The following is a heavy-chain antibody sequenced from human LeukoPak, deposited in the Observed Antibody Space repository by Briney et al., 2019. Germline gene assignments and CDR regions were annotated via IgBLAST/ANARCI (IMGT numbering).Heavy chain of an antibody. J-gene: IGHJ4*02. Sequence: GGSLTLSCAASGFSFYDYSMHWVRPAPGKGLEWVSGISWNRGSICYADSVKGRFTISRENAKNSLYLQMKTLRAEDTALYYCAKDTGSGSYYNRAYYFDYWGEGTLVTVSS. V-gene: IGHV3-9*01. CDR2: ISWNRGSI. CDR3: AKDTGSGSYYNRAYYFDY. CDR1: GFSFYDYS. D-gene: IGHD3-10*01.